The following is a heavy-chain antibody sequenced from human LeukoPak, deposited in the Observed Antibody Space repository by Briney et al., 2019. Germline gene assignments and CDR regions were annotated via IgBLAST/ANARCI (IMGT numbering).Heavy chain of an antibody. CDR1: GYTFTDYY. J-gene: IGHJ4*02. CDR3: ARDASGSGWLDY. V-gene: IGHV1-69-2*01. D-gene: IGHD6-19*01. Sequence: ASVKISCKVSGYTFTDYYMHWVQQAPGKGLEWMGLVDPEDGETIYAEKFQGRVTITTDESTSTAYMELSSLRSEDTAVYYCARDASGSGWLDYWGQGTLVTVSS. CDR2: VDPEDGET.